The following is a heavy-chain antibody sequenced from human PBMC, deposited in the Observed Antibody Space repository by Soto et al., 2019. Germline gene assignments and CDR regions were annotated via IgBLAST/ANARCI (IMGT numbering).Heavy chain of an antibody. J-gene: IGHJ4*02. CDR3: ANTVGYCSSTSCYEFDY. D-gene: IGHD2-2*03. V-gene: IGHV1-24*01. CDR1: GYTLTELS. Sequence: VASVKVSCKVSGYTLTELSMHWVRQAPGKGLEWMGGFDPEDGETIYAQKFQGRVTMTEDTSTDTAYMELSSLRSEDTAVYYCANTVGYCSSTSCYEFDYWGQGTLVTVSS. CDR2: FDPEDGET.